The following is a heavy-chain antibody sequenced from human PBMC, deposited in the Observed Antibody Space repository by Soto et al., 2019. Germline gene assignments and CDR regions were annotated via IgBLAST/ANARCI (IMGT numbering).Heavy chain of an antibody. CDR3: ASITTVTTGDAFDI. Sequence: SETLSLTCTVSGGSISSYYWSWIRQPPGKGLEWIGYIYYSGSTNYNPSLKSRVTISVDTSKNQFSLKLSSVTAADTAVYYCASITTVTTGDAFDIWGQGTMVTVSS. CDR1: GGSISSYY. D-gene: IGHD4-17*01. V-gene: IGHV4-59*01. CDR2: IYYSGST. J-gene: IGHJ3*02.